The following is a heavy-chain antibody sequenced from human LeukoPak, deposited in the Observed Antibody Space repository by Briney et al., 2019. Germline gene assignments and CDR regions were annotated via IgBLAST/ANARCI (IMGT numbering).Heavy chain of an antibody. V-gene: IGHV3-23*01. D-gene: IGHD1-7*01. Sequence: PAGGSLRLSCAASGFTFDDYGMSCVRQAPGKGLEWVSGITNSGGKTFYADSVKGRFTISRDNSKNTLYLQMNSLRPEDTAVYYCAKDLYNWNYGDFAYWGQGTLVTVSS. CDR2: ITNSGGKT. CDR1: GFTFDDYG. CDR3: AKDLYNWNYGDFAY. J-gene: IGHJ4*02.